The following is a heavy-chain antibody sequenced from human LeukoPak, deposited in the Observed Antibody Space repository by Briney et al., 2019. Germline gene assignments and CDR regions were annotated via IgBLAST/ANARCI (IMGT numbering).Heavy chain of an antibody. D-gene: IGHD3-10*01. CDR1: GGSISSGGYS. CDR3: ARAANYGSGSYTNYFYYGMDV. V-gene: IGHV4-30-2*01. J-gene: IGHJ6*02. CDR2: IYHSGST. Sequence: PSQTLSLTCAVSGGSISSGGYSWSWIRQPPGKGLEWIGYIYHSGSTYYNPSLKSRVTISVDRSKNQFSLKLSSVTAADTAVYYCARAANYGSGSYTNYFYYGMDVWGQGTTVTVSS.